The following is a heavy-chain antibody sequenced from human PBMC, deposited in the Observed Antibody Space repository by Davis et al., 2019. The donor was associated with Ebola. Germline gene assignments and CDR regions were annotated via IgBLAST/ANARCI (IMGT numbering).Heavy chain of an antibody. Sequence: GGSLRLSCAASGFTLSSYGMYWVRQAPGKGLEWVAIISFDGRNKYYADSVKGRFTISRDNSKNTLYLQMNGLRVEDTAIYYCAKDTSNIWFDIWGQGTNVTVSS. CDR3: AKDTSNIWFDI. CDR1: GFTLSSYG. V-gene: IGHV3-30*18. D-gene: IGHD1-26*01. J-gene: IGHJ3*02. CDR2: ISFDGRNK.